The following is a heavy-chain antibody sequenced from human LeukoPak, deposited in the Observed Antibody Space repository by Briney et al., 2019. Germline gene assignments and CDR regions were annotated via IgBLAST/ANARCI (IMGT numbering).Heavy chain of an antibody. D-gene: IGHD1-26*01. CDR2: GIPIFGTA. CDR1: GGTFSSYA. CDR3: ARDWSIVGAFDAFDI. Sequence: SVKVSCKASGGTFSSYAISWVRQAPGQGLEWMGGGIPIFGTANYAQKFQGRVSITADESTSTAYMELSSLRSEDTAVYYCARDWSIVGAFDAFDIWGQGTMVTVSS. V-gene: IGHV1-69*13. J-gene: IGHJ3*02.